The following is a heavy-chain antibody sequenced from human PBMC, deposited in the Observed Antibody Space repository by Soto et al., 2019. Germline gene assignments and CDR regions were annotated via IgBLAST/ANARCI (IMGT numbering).Heavy chain of an antibody. J-gene: IGHJ4*02. D-gene: IGHD2-8*01. CDR3: VKDPFSGGNGCAWFDY. V-gene: IGHV3-23*01. CDR2: MRGVGFRV. CDR1: RPTSTNYA. Sequence: GSLRPSGAVSRPTSTNYAMTWVSQAPGKWLGWVSSMRGVGFRVLYADSVKGRFTTSRDNSKNTLYLKMNSLRLEGTAVYYCVKDPFSGGNGCAWFDYWGQGTLVTVSS.